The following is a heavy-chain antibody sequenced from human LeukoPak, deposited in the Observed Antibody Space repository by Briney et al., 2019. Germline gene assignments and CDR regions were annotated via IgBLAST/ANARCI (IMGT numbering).Heavy chain of an antibody. V-gene: IGHV1-46*01. CDR2: INPSGGSI. J-gene: IGHJ4*02. CDR1: RYTFTSYY. D-gene: IGHD3-22*01. CDR3: ARDGWFYYDSSDYSGFDY. Sequence: ASVKVSCKASRYTFTSYYMHWVRQAPGQGLECMGIINPSGGSINYAQKFQGRVSMTRDTSTSTVYMELSSLRSEDTAVYYCARDGWFYYDSSDYSGFDYWGQGTLVTVSS.